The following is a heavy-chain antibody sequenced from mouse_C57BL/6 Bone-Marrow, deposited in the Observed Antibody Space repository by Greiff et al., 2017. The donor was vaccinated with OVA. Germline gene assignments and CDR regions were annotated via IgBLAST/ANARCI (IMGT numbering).Heavy chain of an antibody. J-gene: IGHJ4*01. CDR2: IYPGDGDT. CDR3: ARSWDLYAMDY. CDR1: GYAFSSYW. D-gene: IGHD4-1*01. V-gene: IGHV1-80*01. Sequence: VKLQESGAELVKPGASVKISCKASGYAFSSYWMNWVKQRPGKGLEWIGQIYPGDGDTNYNGKFKGKATLTADKSSSTAYMQLSSLTSEDSAVYFCARSWDLYAMDYWGQGTSVTVSS.